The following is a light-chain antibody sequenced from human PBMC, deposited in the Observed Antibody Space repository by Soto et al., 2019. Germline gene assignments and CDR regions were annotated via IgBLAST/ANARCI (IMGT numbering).Light chain of an antibody. V-gene: IGKV3-15*01. CDR2: DAS. CDR1: QSVSSSY. CDR3: HQYNKWPPIT. Sequence: EIVLTQSPGTLSLSPGERATLSCRASQSVSSSYLAWYQQKPGQSPRLLIFDASTRATGIPARFSGSGSGTEFTLTISNLQSEDFAVYYCHQYNKWPPITFGQGTRLEI. J-gene: IGKJ5*01.